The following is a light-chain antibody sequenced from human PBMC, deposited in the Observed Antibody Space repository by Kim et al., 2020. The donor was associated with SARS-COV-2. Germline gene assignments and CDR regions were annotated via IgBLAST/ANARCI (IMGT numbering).Light chain of an antibody. V-gene: IGLV1-47*01. CDR3: VTWDDSLSGHVV. J-gene: IGLJ2*01. Sequence: ELTQPPSVSATPGQRVTISCSGSNSNIARNYVYWYQQLPGTAPKLLIYRNNQRPSGVPDRFSGSKSDTSASLAISGLRSEDEADYYCVTWDDSLSGHVVFGGGTQLTVL. CDR1: NSNIARNY. CDR2: RNN.